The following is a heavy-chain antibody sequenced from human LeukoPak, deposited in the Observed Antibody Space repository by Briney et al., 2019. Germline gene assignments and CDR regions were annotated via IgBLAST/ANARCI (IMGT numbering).Heavy chain of an antibody. V-gene: IGHV3-21*01. Sequence: PGGSLRLSCAASGFTFSSDTMNWVRQAPGKGLEWVSSISSSSYIYYADSVKGRFTISRDNAKNSLYLQMNSLRDEDTAVYYCARDGGYSYGPHYYSYGMDVRGQGTTVTVSS. CDR1: GFTFSSDT. CDR2: ISSSSYI. CDR3: ARDGGYSYGPHYYSYGMDV. D-gene: IGHD5-18*01. J-gene: IGHJ6*02.